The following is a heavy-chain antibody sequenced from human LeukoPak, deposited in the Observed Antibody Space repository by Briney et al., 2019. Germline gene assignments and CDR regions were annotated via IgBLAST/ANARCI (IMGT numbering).Heavy chain of an antibody. CDR2: ISYDGSNK. Sequence: PGGSLRLSCAASGFTFSSYAMHWVRQAPGKGLEWVAVISYDGSNKYYADSVKGRFTISRDNSKNTLYLQMNSLRAEDTAVYYYARDGRRYSSGWYPTLYYFDYWGQGTLVTVSS. CDR3: ARDGRRYSSGWYPTLYYFDY. CDR1: GFTFSSYA. V-gene: IGHV3-30*04. J-gene: IGHJ4*02. D-gene: IGHD6-19*01.